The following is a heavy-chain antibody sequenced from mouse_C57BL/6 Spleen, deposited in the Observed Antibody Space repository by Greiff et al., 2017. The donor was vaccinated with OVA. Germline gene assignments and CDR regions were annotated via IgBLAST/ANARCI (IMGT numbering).Heavy chain of an antibody. D-gene: IGHD2-5*01. CDR2: ISDGGSYT. Sequence: EVKLEESGGGLVKPGGSLKLSCAASGFTFSSYAMSWVRQTPEKRLEWVATISDGGSYTYYPDNVKGRFTISRDNAKNNLYLQMSHLKSEDTAMYYCARLYSNDYYAMDYWGQGTSVTVSS. CDR1: GFTFSSYA. CDR3: ARLYSNDYYAMDY. V-gene: IGHV5-4*03. J-gene: IGHJ4*01.